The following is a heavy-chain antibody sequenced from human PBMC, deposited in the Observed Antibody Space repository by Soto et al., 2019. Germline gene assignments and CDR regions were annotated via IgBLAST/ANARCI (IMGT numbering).Heavy chain of an antibody. CDR2: IYSSGST. CDR1: GGTISGYY. V-gene: IGHV4-4*07. D-gene: IGHD3-3*01. J-gene: IGHJ5*02. Sequence: ASETLSLTCTVTGGTISGYYWTWIRQSAGGGLEWIGRIYSSGSTNYNPSLKSRVTISLDTPMNHFSLRLSSVTAADTAVYYCARGQRFSDWFDPWGQGTLVTVSS. CDR3: ARGQRFSDWFDP.